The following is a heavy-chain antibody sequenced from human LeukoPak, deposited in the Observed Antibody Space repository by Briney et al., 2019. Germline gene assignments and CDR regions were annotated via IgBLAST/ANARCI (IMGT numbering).Heavy chain of an antibody. Sequence: GGTLRLSCAASGLTFSSYGMSWVRQAPGRGLEWVSGISGTGENTYYADSVKGRFTISRDNSKNTLYLQMNSLRTEDTAVYYCARDLDRFFDYWGQGTLVIVSS. V-gene: IGHV3-23*01. D-gene: IGHD3-3*01. CDR1: GLTFSSYG. CDR2: ISGTGENT. CDR3: ARDLDRFFDY. J-gene: IGHJ4*02.